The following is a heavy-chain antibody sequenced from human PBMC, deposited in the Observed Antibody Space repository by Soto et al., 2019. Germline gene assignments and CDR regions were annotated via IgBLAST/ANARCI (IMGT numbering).Heavy chain of an antibody. CDR3: ARGLAAAGTFPHY. J-gene: IGHJ4*02. V-gene: IGHV3-33*01. D-gene: IGHD6-13*01. CDR1: GFTFSSYG. Sequence: GGSLRLSCAASGFTFSSYGMHWVRQAPGKGLEWVAVIWYDGSNKYYADSVKGRFTISRDNSKNTLYLQMNSLRAEDTAVYYCARGLAAAGTFPHYWGQGTLVTVSS. CDR2: IWYDGSNK.